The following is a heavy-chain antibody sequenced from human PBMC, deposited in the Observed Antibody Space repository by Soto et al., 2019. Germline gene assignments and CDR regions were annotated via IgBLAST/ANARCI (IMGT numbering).Heavy chain of an antibody. V-gene: IGHV1-2*02. CDR1: GYTFTGYY. Sequence: ASVKVSCKASGYTFTGYYMHWVRQAPGQGPEWMEWINPNSGGTNYAQKFQGRVTMTRDTSISTAYMELSRLRSDDTAVYYCARTPRDYYDSSGYLAFDYWGQGTLVTVSS. D-gene: IGHD3-22*01. CDR3: ARTPRDYYDSSGYLAFDY. CDR2: INPNSGGT. J-gene: IGHJ4*02.